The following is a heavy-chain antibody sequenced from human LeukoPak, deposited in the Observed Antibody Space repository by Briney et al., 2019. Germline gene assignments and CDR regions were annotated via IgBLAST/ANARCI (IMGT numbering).Heavy chain of an antibody. V-gene: IGHV3-13*01. J-gene: IGHJ3*01. D-gene: IGHD5-24*01. Sequence: PGGSLRLSCAASGFTFRNNDMHRVRQLTRKGLEWVSGITSGGGTYYRDSVKGRFTISREDAKDSLYLEMNSLRVGDTAVYYCARAHGGAFDLWGRGTMVTVSS. CDR3: ARAHGGAFDL. CDR2: ITSGGGT. CDR1: GFTFRNND.